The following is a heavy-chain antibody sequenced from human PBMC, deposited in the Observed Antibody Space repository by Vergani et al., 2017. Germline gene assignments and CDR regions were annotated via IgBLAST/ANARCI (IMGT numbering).Heavy chain of an antibody. CDR2: IYSGGST. J-gene: IGHJ4*02. CDR3: ARGLKLGDHSGAFDY. D-gene: IGHD7-27*01. V-gene: IGHV3-53*01. Sequence: EVQLVESGGGLIQPGGSLRLSCAASGFTVSSNYMSWVRQAPGKGLEWLSVIYSGGSTYYADSVKGRFTISRDNSKNTLYLQMNSLRAEDTAVYYCARGLKLGDHSGAFDYWGQGTLVTVSS. CDR1: GFTVSSNY.